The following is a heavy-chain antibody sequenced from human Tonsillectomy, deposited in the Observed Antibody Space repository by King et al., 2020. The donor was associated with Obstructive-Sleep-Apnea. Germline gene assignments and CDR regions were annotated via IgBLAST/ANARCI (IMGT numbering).Heavy chain of an antibody. Sequence: QLQESGPGLVKPSGTLSLTCAVSGGSISSSHWWSWVRQPPGKGLECIGEIYHDESTNYNPSLESRVTFSVDKSKNHFSLRLTSVTAADTAVYYCARTYDSSGYFDCWGQGTLVTVSS. V-gene: IGHV4-4*02. D-gene: IGHD3-22*01. CDR1: GGSISSSHW. CDR3: ARTYDSSGYFDC. J-gene: IGHJ4*02. CDR2: IYHDEST.